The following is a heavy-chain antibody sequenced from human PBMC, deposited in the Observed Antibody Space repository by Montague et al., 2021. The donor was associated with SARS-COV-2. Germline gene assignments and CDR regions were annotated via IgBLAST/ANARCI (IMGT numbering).Heavy chain of an antibody. V-gene: IGHV3-48*03. CDR2: ISSSGSTI. CDR3: ARDGALYSSGWWGGDFDY. Sequence: SLRLSLAASGFTFSSYEMNWVRQAPGKGLEWVSYISSSGSTIYYADSVKGRFTISRDNAKNSLYLQMNSLRAEDTAVYYCARDGALYSSGWWGGDFDYWGQGTLVTASS. D-gene: IGHD6-19*01. J-gene: IGHJ4*02. CDR1: GFTFSSYE.